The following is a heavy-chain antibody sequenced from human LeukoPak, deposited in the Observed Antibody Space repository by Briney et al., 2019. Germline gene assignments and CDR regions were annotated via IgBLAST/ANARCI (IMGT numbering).Heavy chain of an antibody. CDR3: ASSSSGYFDN. D-gene: IGHD3-22*01. V-gene: IGHV3-7*01. J-gene: IGHJ4*02. Sequence: PGGSLRLSCAASGFTFSSYCMSWVRQAPGKGLEWVANIKQDGSEKYYVDSVKGRFTISRDNAKNSLYLQMNSLRAEDTAVYYCASSSSGYFDNWGQGTLVTVSS. CDR1: GFTFSSYC. CDR2: IKQDGSEK.